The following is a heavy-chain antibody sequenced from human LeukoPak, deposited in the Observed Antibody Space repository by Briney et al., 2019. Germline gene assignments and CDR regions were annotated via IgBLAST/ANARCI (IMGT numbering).Heavy chain of an antibody. D-gene: IGHD2-21*02. J-gene: IGHJ4*02. CDR1: GYTFTSYA. Sequence: GASVKVSCKASGYTFTSYAMHWVRQAPGQRLECMGWINTGNGNTKYSQKFQGRVTITRDTSASTAYMDLSSLRSEDTAVYYCARNTETAIPLPYYFDYWGQGTLVTVSP. CDR2: INTGNGNT. V-gene: IGHV1-3*04. CDR3: ARNTETAIPLPYYFDY.